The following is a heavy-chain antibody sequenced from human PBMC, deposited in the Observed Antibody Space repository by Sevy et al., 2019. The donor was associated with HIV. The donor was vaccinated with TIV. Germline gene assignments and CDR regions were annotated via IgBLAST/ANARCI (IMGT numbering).Heavy chain of an antibody. V-gene: IGHV1-8*01. D-gene: IGHD5-12*01. Sequence: ASVKVSCKASGYTFTSYDINWVRQATGQGLEWMGWMNPNSGNKGYAQKFQGRVNMTRNTSISTAYMELSSLRSEDTAVYYCARKAGGRDGYNRFDYWGQGTLVTVSS. CDR3: ARKAGGRDGYNRFDY. CDR2: MNPNSGNK. CDR1: GYTFTSYD. J-gene: IGHJ4*02.